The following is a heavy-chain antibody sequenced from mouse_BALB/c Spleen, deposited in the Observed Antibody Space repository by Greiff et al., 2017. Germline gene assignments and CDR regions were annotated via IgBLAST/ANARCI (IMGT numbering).Heavy chain of an antibody. CDR1: GYTFTSYY. V-gene: IGHV1S81*02. J-gene: IGHJ2*01. CDR2: INPSNGGT. CDR3: TRVGWLLRRYFDY. Sequence: QVPLQQPGAELVKPGASVKLSCKASGYTFTSYYMYWVKQRPGQGLEWIGGINPSNGGTNCNEKFKSKATLTVDKTSSTAYMQLSILTSEDSAVYYCTRVGWLLRRYFDYWGQGTPLTVSS. D-gene: IGHD2-3*01.